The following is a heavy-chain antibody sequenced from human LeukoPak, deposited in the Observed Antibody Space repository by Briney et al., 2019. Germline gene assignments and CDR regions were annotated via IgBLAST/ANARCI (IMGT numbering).Heavy chain of an antibody. J-gene: IGHJ4*02. CDR3: AKDRGYCSGGSGSRRNYFDY. CDR2: ISGSGGST. V-gene: IGHV3-23*01. Sequence: GGSLRLSCAASGFTFSSYAMSWVRQAPGKGLEWVSAISGSGGSTYYADSVKGRFTISRDNSKNTLYLQMNSLRAEDTAVYYCAKDRGYCSGGSGSRRNYFDYGGQETLVTVS. D-gene: IGHD2-15*01. CDR1: GFTFSSYA.